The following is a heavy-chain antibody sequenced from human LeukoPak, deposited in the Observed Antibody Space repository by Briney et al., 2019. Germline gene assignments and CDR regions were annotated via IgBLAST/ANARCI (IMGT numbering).Heavy chain of an antibody. V-gene: IGHV3-23*01. D-gene: IGHD3-9*01. J-gene: IGHJ4*02. Sequence: GGSLRLSCAASGFTFSSYGMSWVRQAPGKGLEWVSSISGRGGSTYYADSVQGRFTISRDNSKNTLYLQMSSLRAEDTAIYYCAKVLRSFDWSNDYWGQGALVTVSS. CDR2: ISGRGGST. CDR1: GFTFSSYG. CDR3: AKVLRSFDWSNDY.